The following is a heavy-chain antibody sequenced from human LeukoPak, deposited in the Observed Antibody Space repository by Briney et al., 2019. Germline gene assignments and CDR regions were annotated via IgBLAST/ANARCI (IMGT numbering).Heavy chain of an antibody. CDR2: TSAYNGNT. V-gene: IGHV1-18*01. CDR1: GYTFTNFG. J-gene: IGHJ4*02. Sequence: ASVKVSCKTSGYTFTNFGISWVRQAPGQGLEWMGWTSAYNGNTNYAQNLRGRVTMIIDRSTSTVYMELRSLRSDDTAVYYCARDATDAAYTPMNDYWGQGTMVTVSS. D-gene: IGHD2-15*01. CDR3: ARDATDAAYTPMNDY.